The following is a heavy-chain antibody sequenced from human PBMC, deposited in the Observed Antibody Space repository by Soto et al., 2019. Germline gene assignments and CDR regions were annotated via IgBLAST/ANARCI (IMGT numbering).Heavy chain of an antibody. CDR3: TRGRVSLDY. Sequence: GGSLRLSCAASGFTFNNYGMHWVRQAPGKGLEWVAVIWNDGSGYYYANSVKGRFTISRDNSKNTLYLQMSSLRAEDTAVYYCTRGRVSLDYWGQGAQVTVSS. CDR2: IWNDGSGY. CDR1: GFTFNNYG. V-gene: IGHV3-33*01. J-gene: IGHJ4*02.